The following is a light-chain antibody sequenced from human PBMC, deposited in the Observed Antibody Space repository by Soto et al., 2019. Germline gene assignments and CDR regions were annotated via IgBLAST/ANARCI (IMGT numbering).Light chain of an antibody. CDR1: QSVSSS. CDR3: QQYSNWPPWT. V-gene: IGKV3-15*01. Sequence: EIVLTQSPGTLSLSPGERATLSCRASQSVSSSLAWYQQKPGQAPRLLIFGASTRATGIPARFSGSGSGTEFTLTISSLQSEDFAVYYCQQYSNWPPWTFGQGTKVDI. J-gene: IGKJ1*01. CDR2: GAS.